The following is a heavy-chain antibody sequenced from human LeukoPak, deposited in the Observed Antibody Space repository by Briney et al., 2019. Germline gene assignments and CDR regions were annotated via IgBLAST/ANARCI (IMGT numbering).Heavy chain of an antibody. V-gene: IGHV1-2*02. J-gene: IGHJ5*02. CDR3: ARGNSSGWPLYRLWSNFDP. CDR2: INPNSGGT. D-gene: IGHD6-19*01. CDR1: GYTFTGYY. Sequence: ASVKVSCKASGYTFTGYYMHWVRQAPGQGLEWMGWINPNSGGTNYAQKFQGRVTMTRDTSISTAYMELSSLRSEDTAVYYCARGNSSGWPLYRLWSNFDPWGQGTLVTVSS.